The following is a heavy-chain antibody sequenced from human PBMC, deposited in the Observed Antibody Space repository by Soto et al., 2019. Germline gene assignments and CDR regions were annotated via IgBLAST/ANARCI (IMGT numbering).Heavy chain of an antibody. Sequence: GGSLRLSCAASGFTFSSYGMHWVRQAPGKGLEWVAVISYDGSNKYYADSVKGRFTISRDNSKNTLYLQMNSLRAEDTAVYYCAKDLRDPRGWFDPWGQGTLVTVSS. CDR1: GFTFSSYG. J-gene: IGHJ5*02. CDR3: AKDLRDPRGWFDP. CDR2: ISYDGSNK. V-gene: IGHV3-30*18.